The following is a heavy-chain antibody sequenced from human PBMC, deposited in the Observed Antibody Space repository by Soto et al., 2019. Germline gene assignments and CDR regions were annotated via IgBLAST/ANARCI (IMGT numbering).Heavy chain of an antibody. CDR2: IDPSDSYT. CDR1: GYSFTSYW. D-gene: IGHD2-2*01. J-gene: IGHJ5*02. CDR3: ARHGGGPAAMISWFDP. Sequence: EVQLVQSGAEVKKPGESLRISCKGSGYSFTSYWISWVRQMPGKGLEWMGRIDPSDSYTNYSPSFQGHVTISADKSISTAYLQWSSLKASDTAMYYCARHGGGPAAMISWFDPWGQGTLVTVSS. V-gene: IGHV5-10-1*03.